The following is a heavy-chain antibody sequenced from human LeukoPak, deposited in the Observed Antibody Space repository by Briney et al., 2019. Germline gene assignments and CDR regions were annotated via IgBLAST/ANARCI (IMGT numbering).Heavy chain of an antibody. CDR1: GFTFSSYA. CDR3: AKAPHDYSNYLNWFDP. J-gene: IGHJ5*02. CDR2: ISGSGGST. V-gene: IGHV3-23*01. Sequence: PGGSLRLSCAASGFTFSSYAMSWVRQAPGKGLEWVPAISGSGGSTYYADSVKGRFTISRDNSKNTLYLQMNSLRAEDTAVYYCAKAPHDYSNYLNWFDPWGQGTLVTVSS. D-gene: IGHD4-11*01.